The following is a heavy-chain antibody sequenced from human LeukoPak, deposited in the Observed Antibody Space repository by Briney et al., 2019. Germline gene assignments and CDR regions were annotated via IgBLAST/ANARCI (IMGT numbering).Heavy chain of an antibody. CDR1: GYSFTSYW. CDR2: IDPGDSDT. V-gene: IGHV5-51*01. D-gene: IGHD2-2*01. J-gene: IGHJ3*02. CDR3: ARRSSGFLDCSSTSCPRPHAFDI. Sequence: GESLKISCKGSGYSFTSYWIVWVRQMPGKGLEWMRIIDPGDSDTRYSPSFQGQVTISADKSISTAYLQWSSLKASDTAMYYCARRSSGFLDCSSTSCPRPHAFDIWGQGTMVTVSS.